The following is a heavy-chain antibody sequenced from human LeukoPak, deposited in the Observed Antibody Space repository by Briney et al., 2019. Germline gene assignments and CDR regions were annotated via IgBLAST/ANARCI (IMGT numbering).Heavy chain of an antibody. V-gene: IGHV3-30*04. J-gene: IGHJ4*02. CDR3: ARGDIGDGYFDY. CDR1: GFTFSSYA. D-gene: IGHD5-24*01. CDR2: ISYDGSNK. Sequence: PGGSLRLSCAASGFTFSSYAMHWVRQAPGKGLEWVAVISYDGSNKYYADSVKGRFTISRDNSKNTLYLQMNSLRAEDTAVYYCARGDIGDGYFDYWGQGTLVTVSS.